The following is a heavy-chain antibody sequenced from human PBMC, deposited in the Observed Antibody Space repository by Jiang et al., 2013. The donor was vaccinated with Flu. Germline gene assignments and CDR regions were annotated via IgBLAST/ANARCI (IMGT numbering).Heavy chain of an antibody. V-gene: IGHV1-69*04. Sequence: GTFSSYAISWVRQAPGQGLEWMGRIIPILGIANYAQKFQGRVTITADKSTSTAYMELSSLRSEDTAVYYCARPVEMATITNYYGMDVWGQGTTVTVSS. CDR3: ARPVEMATITNYYGMDV. D-gene: IGHD5-24*01. J-gene: IGHJ6*02. CDR1: GTFSSYA. CDR2: IIPILGIA.